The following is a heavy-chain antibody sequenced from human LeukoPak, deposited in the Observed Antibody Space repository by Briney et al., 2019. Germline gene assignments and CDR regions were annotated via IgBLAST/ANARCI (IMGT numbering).Heavy chain of an antibody. CDR1: GGTFSSYA. Sequence: SVKVSCKASGGTFSSYAISWVRQAPGQGLEWMGGIIPIFGTANCAQKFQGRVTITADKSTSTAYMELSSLRSEDTAVYYCARDFGLGWAFDIWGQGTMVTVSS. J-gene: IGHJ3*02. CDR3: ARDFGLGWAFDI. V-gene: IGHV1-69*06. D-gene: IGHD4-23*01. CDR2: IIPIFGTA.